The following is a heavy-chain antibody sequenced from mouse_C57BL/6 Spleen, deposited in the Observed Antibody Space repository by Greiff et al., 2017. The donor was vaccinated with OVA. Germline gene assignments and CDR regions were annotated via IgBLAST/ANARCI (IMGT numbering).Heavy chain of an antibody. CDR2: IAPNSGGT. D-gene: IGHD2-2*01. J-gene: IGHJ2*01. V-gene: IGHV1-72*01. CDR1: GYTFTSYW. CDR3: ARGYYGYDAGFDY. Sequence: QVQLQQPGAELVKPGASVKLSCKASGYTFTSYWMHWVKQRPGRGLAWIGRIAPNSGGTKYNEKFKSKATLTVDKPSSTAYMQLSSLTSEDSAVYYCARGYYGYDAGFDYWGQGTTLTVSS.